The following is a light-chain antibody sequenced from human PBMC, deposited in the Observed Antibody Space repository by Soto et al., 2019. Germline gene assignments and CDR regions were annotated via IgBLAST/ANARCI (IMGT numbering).Light chain of an antibody. V-gene: IGLV2-14*01. CDR2: EVS. CDR3: CSYTSSTSAV. CDR1: SSDVGRYNY. Sequence: QSVLTQPASVSGSPGQSITISCTGTSSDVGRYNYVSWFQQHPGKAPKLMIFEVSTRPSGVSNRFSCSKSGNTASLTISGLQIEDEADYYCCSYTSSTSAVFGGGTKLTVL. J-gene: IGLJ2*01.